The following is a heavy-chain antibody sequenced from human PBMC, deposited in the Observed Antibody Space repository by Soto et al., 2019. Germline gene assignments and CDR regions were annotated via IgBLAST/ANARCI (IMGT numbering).Heavy chain of an antibody. CDR2: IYYSGST. V-gene: IGHV4-31*03. Sequence: SETLSLTCTVSGGSISSGGYYWSWIRQHPGKGLEWIGYIYYSGSTYYNPSLKSRVTISVDTSKNQFSLKLSSVTAADTAVNYCARVSRELELLDYWGQGTLVTVSS. CDR3: ARVSRELELLDY. D-gene: IGHD1-7*01. CDR1: GGSISSGGYY. J-gene: IGHJ4*02.